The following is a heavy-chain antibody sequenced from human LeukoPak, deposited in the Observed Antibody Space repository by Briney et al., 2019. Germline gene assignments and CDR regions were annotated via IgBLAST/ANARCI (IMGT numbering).Heavy chain of an antibody. CDR1: GYTFTGYY. CDR2: INPNSGGT. J-gene: IGHJ4*02. Sequence: ASVKVSCKASGYTFTGYYMHWVRQAPGQGLEWMGRINPNSGGTNYAQKFQGRVTMTRDTSISTAYMELSRLRSDDTAVYYCARGELRYFDWLLPDPSTVFDYWGQGTLVTVSS. CDR3: ARGELRYFDWLLPDPSTVFDY. V-gene: IGHV1-2*06. D-gene: IGHD3-9*01.